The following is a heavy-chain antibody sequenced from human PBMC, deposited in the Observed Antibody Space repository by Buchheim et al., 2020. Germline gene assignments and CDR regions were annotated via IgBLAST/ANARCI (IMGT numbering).Heavy chain of an antibody. Sequence: QVRLRESGGGLVKPGGSLRVSCAVSGFIFSDYYVTWIRQTPGKGLEWLSFSHSRTGQTKFADSVKGRFTISRDNAKKTLYLQMSSLRAEDTAVYYCATRVEKSFYMGVWGSGTT. CDR3: ATRVEKSFYMGV. CDR2: SHSRTGQT. D-gene: IGHD2-15*01. V-gene: IGHV3-11*03. J-gene: IGHJ6*03. CDR1: GFIFSDYY.